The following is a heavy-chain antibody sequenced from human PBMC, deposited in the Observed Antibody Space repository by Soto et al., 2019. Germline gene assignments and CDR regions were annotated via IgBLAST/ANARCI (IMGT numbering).Heavy chain of an antibody. V-gene: IGHV3-15*07. Sequence: SVSNAWMNWVRQAPGKGLEWVDRIKSKTDGGTTDYAAPVKGRFTISRDDSKNTLYLQMNSLKTEDTAVYYCTTGYSYGGFDYWGQGTLVTVSS. J-gene: IGHJ4*02. CDR2: IKSKTDGGTT. CDR3: TTGYSYGGFDY. D-gene: IGHD5-18*01. CDR1: SVSNAW.